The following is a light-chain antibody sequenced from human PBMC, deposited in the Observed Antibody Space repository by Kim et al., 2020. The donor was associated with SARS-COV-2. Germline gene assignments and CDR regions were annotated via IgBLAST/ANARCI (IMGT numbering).Light chain of an antibody. J-gene: IGKJ3*01. CDR1: QGISSD. Sequence: AIQLTQSPSSLSASVGDRVTITCRASQGISSDLAWYQQKPGKAPKLLIYDASSLESGVPSRFSGSGSGTDFTLTISSLQPEDFATYFCQQINSYPKEGFTLGPGTKVDIK. CDR2: DAS. CDR3: QQINSYPKEGFT. V-gene: IGKV1-13*02.